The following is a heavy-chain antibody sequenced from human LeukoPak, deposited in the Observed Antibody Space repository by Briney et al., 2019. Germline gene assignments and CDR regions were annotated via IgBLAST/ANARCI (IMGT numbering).Heavy chain of an antibody. D-gene: IGHD2-2*01. CDR3: AHGAMYQLDY. Sequence: PGGSLRLSCAASGFTFSSYGMSWVRQAPGKGLEWVSGISGSGSSTYYADSVKGRFTISGDNSRNTLFLQMNSLRAEDTAVYYCAHGAMYQLDYWGQATLVTVSS. V-gene: IGHV3-23*01. J-gene: IGHJ4*02. CDR2: ISGSGSST. CDR1: GFTFSSYG.